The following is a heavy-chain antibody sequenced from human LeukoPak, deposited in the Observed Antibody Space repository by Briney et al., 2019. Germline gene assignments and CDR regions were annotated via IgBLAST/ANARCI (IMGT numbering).Heavy chain of an antibody. V-gene: IGHV3-30*18. D-gene: IGHD1-14*01. Sequence: PGGSLRLSCAASGFTFSSYGMHWVRQAPGKGLEWVAVISYDGSNKYYADSVKGRFTISRDNSKNTLYLQMNSLRAEDTAVYYCAKSVPDGYFDYWGQGTLVTVSS. CDR1: GFTFSSYG. CDR3: AKSVPDGYFDY. J-gene: IGHJ4*02. CDR2: ISYDGSNK.